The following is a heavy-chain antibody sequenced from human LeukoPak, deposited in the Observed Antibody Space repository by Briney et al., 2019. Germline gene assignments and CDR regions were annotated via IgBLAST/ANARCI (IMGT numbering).Heavy chain of an antibody. CDR3: ARVEMPTISGYFQH. CDR1: GYTFTGYY. V-gene: IGHV1-2*02. J-gene: IGHJ1*01. Sequence: ASVKVSCKASGYTFTGYYMYWVRQAPGQGLEWMGWINPNSGGTKYAQKFQGRVTMTRDTSIGTAYMELSSLRSDDTAIYYCARVEMPTISGYFQHWGQGTLVTVSS. CDR2: INPNSGGT. D-gene: IGHD5-24*01.